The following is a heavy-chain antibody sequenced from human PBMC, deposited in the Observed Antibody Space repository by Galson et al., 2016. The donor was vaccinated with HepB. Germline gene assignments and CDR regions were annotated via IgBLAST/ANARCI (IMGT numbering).Heavy chain of an antibody. V-gene: IGHV4-61*01. D-gene: IGHD3-10*01. CDR1: GGAVAGGSYY. J-gene: IGHJ4*02. CDR3: ARDYYGSGSLDY. Sequence: SETLSLTCTVSGGAVAGGSYYWSWIRQPPEKGLEWIAYIYYSGSTHYNPSLKSRVTISVDTSKNQFSLRLKSVTAADTAVYFCARDYYGSGSLDYWGQGTLVIVSS. CDR2: IYYSGST.